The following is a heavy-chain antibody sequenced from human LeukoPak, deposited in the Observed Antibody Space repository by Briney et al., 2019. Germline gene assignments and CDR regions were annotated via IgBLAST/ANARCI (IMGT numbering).Heavy chain of an antibody. J-gene: IGHJ4*02. D-gene: IGHD6-19*01. CDR2: IYSGGST. V-gene: IGHV3-53*01. CDR1: GFSVTSDY. CDR3: ARGRQWLEIAY. Sequence: GGSLRLSCAASGFSVTSDYMSWVRQAPGKGLEWVSVIYSGGSTYYADSVKGRFTISRGDSMNTLYLQMNSLRADDTAVYYCARGRQWLEIAYWGQGTLVAVSS.